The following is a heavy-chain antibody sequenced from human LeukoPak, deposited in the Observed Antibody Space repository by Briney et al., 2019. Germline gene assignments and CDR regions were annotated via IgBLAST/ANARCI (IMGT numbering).Heavy chain of an antibody. D-gene: IGHD3-3*01. Sequence: PGGSLRLSCAASGFTFSSYWMSWVRQAPGKGLEWVANIKQDGSEKYYVDSVKGRFTISRGNAKNSLYLQMNSLRAEDTAVYYCAKEEHYDFWSGYYYYYGMDVWGQGTTVTVS. CDR1: GFTFSSYW. J-gene: IGHJ6*02. CDR3: AKEEHYDFWSGYYYYYGMDV. V-gene: IGHV3-7*01. CDR2: IKQDGSEK.